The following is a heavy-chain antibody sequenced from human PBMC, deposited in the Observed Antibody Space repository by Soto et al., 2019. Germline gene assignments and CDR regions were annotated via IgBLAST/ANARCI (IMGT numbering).Heavy chain of an antibody. J-gene: IGHJ5*02. Sequence: PSETLSLTCTVSGGSISSSGYYWSWIRQHPGKGLEWIGYIYYSGSTYYNPSLKSRVTISVDTSKNQFSLKLSSVTAADTAVYYCAREPGTMAGWFDPWGQGTLVTVSS. CDR3: AREPGTMAGWFDP. CDR2: IYYSGST. D-gene: IGHD1-7*01. V-gene: IGHV4-31*03. CDR1: GGSISSSGYY.